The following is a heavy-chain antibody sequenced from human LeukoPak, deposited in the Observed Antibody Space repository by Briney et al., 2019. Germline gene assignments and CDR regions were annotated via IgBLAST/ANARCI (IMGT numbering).Heavy chain of an antibody. CDR1: GGSISSYY. CDR3: ARLRSGLIPDY. Sequence: SETLSLTCTVSGGSISSYYWSWIRQPPGKGLEWIGYIYYSGSTNYHPSLKSRLTISVDTSKNQFSLKLSSVTAADTAVYYCARLRSGLIPDYWGQGTLVTVSS. D-gene: IGHD3-3*01. V-gene: IGHV4-59*01. J-gene: IGHJ4*02. CDR2: IYYSGST.